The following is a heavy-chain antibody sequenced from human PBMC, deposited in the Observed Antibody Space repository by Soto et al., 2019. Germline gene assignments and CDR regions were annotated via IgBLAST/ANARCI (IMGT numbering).Heavy chain of an antibody. J-gene: IGHJ5*02. CDR3: VRDGTKTLRDWFDP. V-gene: IGHV4-4*07. CDR1: GASISGYY. D-gene: IGHD1-1*01. CDR2: IYATGTT. Sequence: ETLSLTCTVSGASISGYYWSWIRKSAGKGLEWIGRIYATGTTDYNPSLKSRIMMSVDTSKKQFSLKLRSVTAADTAVYYCVRDGTKTLRDWFDPWGQGISVTVSS.